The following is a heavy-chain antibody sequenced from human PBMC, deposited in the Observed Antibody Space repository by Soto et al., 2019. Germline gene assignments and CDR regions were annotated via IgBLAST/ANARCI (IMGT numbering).Heavy chain of an antibody. CDR1: GFNFRSFG. CDR3: VRGFRDY. J-gene: IGHJ4*02. CDR2: IYSDGTGT. Sequence: GGSLRLSCTASGFNFRSFGRDWVRQVPGKGLLWVAGIYSDGTGTAYVDAVKGRFTISRDNAKNTLYLQMNNLRAEDTAVYYCVRGFRDYWGQGTLVTVSS. V-gene: IGHV3-74*01.